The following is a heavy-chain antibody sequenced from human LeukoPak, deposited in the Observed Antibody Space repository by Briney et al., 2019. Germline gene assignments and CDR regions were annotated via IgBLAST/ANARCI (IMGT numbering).Heavy chain of an antibody. V-gene: IGHV4-59*12. CDR3: AREAIVRTYDH. J-gene: IGHJ4*02. D-gene: IGHD5-18*01. CDR1: GDSISRYY. Sequence: SETLSLTCTVSGDSISRYYWYWFRQPPGKTLEWIACIYHSGAIHYNPSIESRATISLDTSKNQFSLRLSSVTAADTAVYYCAREAIVRTYDHWGQGTLVTVSA. CDR2: IYHSGAI.